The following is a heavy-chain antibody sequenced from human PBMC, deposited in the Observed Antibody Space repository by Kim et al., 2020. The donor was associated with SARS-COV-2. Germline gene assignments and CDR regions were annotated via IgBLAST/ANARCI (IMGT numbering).Heavy chain of an antibody. CDR3: ARGGGSGWYIPFDY. CDR1: GGSFSGYY. V-gene: IGHV4-34*01. J-gene: IGHJ4*02. Sequence: SETLSLTCAVYGGSFSGYYWSWIRQPPGKGLEWIGEINHSGSTNYNPSLKSRVTISVDTSKNQFSLKLSSVTAADTAVYYCARGGGSGWYIPFDYWGQGTLVTVSS. D-gene: IGHD6-19*01. CDR2: INHSGST.